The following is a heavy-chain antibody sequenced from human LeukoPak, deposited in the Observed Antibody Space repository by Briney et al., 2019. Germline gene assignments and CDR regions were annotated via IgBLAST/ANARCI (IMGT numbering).Heavy chain of an antibody. CDR3: ARNVASP. D-gene: IGHD5-12*01. J-gene: IGHJ5*02. CDR1: GGSISSTNNY. V-gene: IGHV4-39*02. Sequence: PSETLSLTCTVSGGSISSTNNYWAWIRQPPGKGLEWIGSISYSGSTSYNLSLKRRVTMSIDTSKNHFTLRLSSMTAADTAVYYCARNVASPWGQGTLVTVSS. CDR2: ISYSGST.